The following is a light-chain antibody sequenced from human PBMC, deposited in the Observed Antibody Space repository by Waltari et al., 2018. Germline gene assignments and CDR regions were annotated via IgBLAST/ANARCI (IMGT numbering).Light chain of an antibody. CDR3: CSYTGTTTFLL. Sequence: QSALTQPASVSGSPGQSITISCTGTTSDIGTYNIISCYQQYPGRVPKLIIYEATRRPSCGSDLFPGSKSGNTASLTISGLQAEDEANYYCCSYTGTTTFLLFGGGTKLTVL. J-gene: IGLJ2*01. CDR2: EAT. V-gene: IGLV2-23*02. CDR1: TSDIGTYNI.